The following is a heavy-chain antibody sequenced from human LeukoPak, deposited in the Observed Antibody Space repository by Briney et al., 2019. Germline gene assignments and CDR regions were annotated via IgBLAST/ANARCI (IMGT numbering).Heavy chain of an antibody. CDR2: IKEDGSEK. D-gene: IGHD6-19*01. J-gene: IGHJ1*01. V-gene: IGHV3-7*01. CDR1: GFTFSNYW. Sequence: GGSLRLSCAASGFTFSNYWMSWIRQAPGKGLEWVANIKEDGSEKYHVDSVTGRFTISRDNANNSLHLQMNTLRAGDTAVYYCARFIHRSGWYEYFQHWGQGTLVTVSP. CDR3: ARFIHRSGWYEYFQH.